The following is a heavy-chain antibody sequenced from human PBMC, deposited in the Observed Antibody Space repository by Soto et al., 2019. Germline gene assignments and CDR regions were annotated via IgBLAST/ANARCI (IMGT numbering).Heavy chain of an antibody. Sequence: VQLVESGGGVVQPGRSLRLSCAASGFTFSDYAMHWVRQAPGKGLEWVAVVSHDGRNTHYADSVKGRFTISRDSSKNKVSLEITTRRAEDTGVYYCAKGGRQWLVTSDFNYWGQGALVTVSS. D-gene: IGHD6-19*01. J-gene: IGHJ4*02. CDR2: VSHDGRNT. CDR3: AKGGRQWLVTSDFNY. V-gene: IGHV3-30*18. CDR1: GFTFSDYA.